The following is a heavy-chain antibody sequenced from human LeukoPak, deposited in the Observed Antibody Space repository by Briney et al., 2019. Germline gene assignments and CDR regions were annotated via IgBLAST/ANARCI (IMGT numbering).Heavy chain of an antibody. D-gene: IGHD2-21*02. CDR1: GFTVSSNY. CDR3: ARWYVVVAAFDY. Sequence: PGGSLRLSCAVSGFTVSSNYMSWVRQAPGRGLEWVSVIYSGGNTDYVDSVKGRFTISRDNSKNTLYLQMNSLRAEDTAVYFCARWYVVVAAFDYWGQGTLVAVSS. J-gene: IGHJ4*02. CDR2: IYSGGNT. V-gene: IGHV3-66*02.